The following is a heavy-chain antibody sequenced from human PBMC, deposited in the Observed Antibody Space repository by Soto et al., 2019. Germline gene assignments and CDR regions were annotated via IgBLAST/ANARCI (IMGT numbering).Heavy chain of an antibody. CDR1: GLTFNEYY. D-gene: IGHD3-16*02. J-gene: IGHJ4*02. CDR3: ADMTKVPLYFDH. Sequence: GGSLRLSCEVSGLTFNEYYMSWIRQAPGKGLEWIAYISTGAINTYYADSVKGRFTISRDNAKNSMYLEMNNPRGEDTAVYYRADMTKVPLYFDHWGXG. V-gene: IGHV3-11*01. CDR2: ISTGAINT.